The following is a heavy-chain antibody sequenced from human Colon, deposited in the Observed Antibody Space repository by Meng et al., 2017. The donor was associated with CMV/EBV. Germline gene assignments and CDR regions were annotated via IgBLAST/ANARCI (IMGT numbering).Heavy chain of an antibody. V-gene: IGHV4-59*12. J-gene: IGHJ4*02. Sequence: SETLSLTCTVSGGSISSYYWSWIRQPPGKGLEWIGYIYYSGSTNYNPSLKSRVTISVDTSKNQLSLRLSSVTAADTAVYYCAKDGRIFGVVSFDYWGQGTLVTVSS. CDR2: IYYSGST. CDR3: AKDGRIFGVVSFDY. D-gene: IGHD3-3*02. CDR1: GGSISSYY.